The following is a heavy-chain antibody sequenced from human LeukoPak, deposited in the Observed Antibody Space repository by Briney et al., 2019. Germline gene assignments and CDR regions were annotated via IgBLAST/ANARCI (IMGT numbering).Heavy chain of an antibody. CDR2: INYSGNT. D-gene: IGHD6-6*01. Sequence: SETLSLTCTVSGGSISSSTYYRGWIRQPPGKGLEWIGSINYSGNTYYNPSLKSRVTISVDTSKNQFSLRLSSVTAADTAVYYCASPSISSSTYDYWGQGTLVTVSS. V-gene: IGHV4-39*01. CDR3: ASPSISSSTYDY. J-gene: IGHJ4*02. CDR1: GGSISSSTYY.